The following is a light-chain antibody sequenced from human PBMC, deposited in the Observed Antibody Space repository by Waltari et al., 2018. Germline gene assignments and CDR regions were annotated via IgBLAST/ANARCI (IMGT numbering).Light chain of an antibody. J-gene: IGKJ1*01. CDR3: QQYDTFMWT. CDR2: KAS. Sequence: DIQMTQSPSPPSASVGDRITTTCRASQSISGWLAWYQQKPGKAPKLLIYKASTLESGVPSRFSGSGSGKEFTLTINSLQPDDFATYYCQQYDTFMWTFGQGTKVDI. V-gene: IGKV1-5*03. CDR1: QSISGW.